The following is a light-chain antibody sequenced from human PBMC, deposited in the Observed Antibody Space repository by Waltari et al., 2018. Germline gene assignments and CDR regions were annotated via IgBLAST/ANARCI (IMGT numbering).Light chain of an antibody. CDR2: EAT. J-gene: IGLJ2*01. Sequence: SWYQQHPGQAHKLIIYEATKRTSGVSNRFSGSKSGNTASLTISGLQAEDEGDYYCCSYTSTHVVFGGGTKLTVL. V-gene: IGLV2-14*02. CDR3: CSYTSTHVV.